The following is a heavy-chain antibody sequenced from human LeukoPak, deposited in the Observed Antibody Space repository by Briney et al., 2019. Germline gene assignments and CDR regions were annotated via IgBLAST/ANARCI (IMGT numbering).Heavy chain of an antibody. CDR3: AKDPEYYYDSSGYYAQGQGGLDY. CDR2: IRYDGSNK. CDR1: GFTFSSYG. D-gene: IGHD3-22*01. V-gene: IGHV3-30*02. Sequence: GGSLRLSCAASGFTFSSYGMHWVRQAPGKGLEWVAFIRYDGSNKYYADSVKGRFTISRDNSKNTLYLQMNSLGAEDTAVYYCAKDPEYYYDSSGYYAQGQGGLDYWGQGTLVTVSS. J-gene: IGHJ4*02.